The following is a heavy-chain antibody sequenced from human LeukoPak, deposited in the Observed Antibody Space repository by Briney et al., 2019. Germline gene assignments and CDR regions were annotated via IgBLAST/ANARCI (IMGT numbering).Heavy chain of an antibody. D-gene: IGHD2-15*01. CDR2: ISISSSYI. V-gene: IGHV3-21*01. CDR1: GFSLSSYS. CDR3: ARDRGYSGYCSGGCCNWDLDY. J-gene: IGHJ4*02. Sequence: GGSLRLSCAASGFSLSSYSMNWVRQAPGKGLEWVSSISISSSYIYYADSVKGRFTISRDNAKNSLYLQMNSLRVEDTAMYCCARDRGYSGYCSGGCCNWDLDYWGQGTLVTVSS.